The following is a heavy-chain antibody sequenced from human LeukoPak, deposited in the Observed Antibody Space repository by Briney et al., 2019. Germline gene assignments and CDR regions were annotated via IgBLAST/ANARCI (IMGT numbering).Heavy chain of an antibody. CDR2: ISGSGGST. Sequence: GGSLRLSCAASGFTFSSYAMSWVRQAPGKGLEWVSAISGSGGSTYYADSVKGRFTISRDNSKNTLYLQMNSLRVEDTAVYYCASDIVVVPAAISYYYGMDVWGQGTTVTVSS. V-gene: IGHV3-23*01. CDR1: GFTFSSYA. D-gene: IGHD2-2*02. CDR3: ASDIVVVPAAISYYYGMDV. J-gene: IGHJ6*02.